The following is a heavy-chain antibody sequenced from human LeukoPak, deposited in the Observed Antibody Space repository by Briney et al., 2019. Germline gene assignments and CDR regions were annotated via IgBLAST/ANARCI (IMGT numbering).Heavy chain of an antibody. D-gene: IGHD6-19*01. J-gene: IGHJ6*02. CDR1: GGSFSGYY. CDR2: INHSGST. Sequence: NSSETLSPTCAVYGGSFSGYYWSWIRQPPGKGLERIGEINHSGSTNYNPSLKSRVTISVDTSKNQFSLKLSSVTAADTAVYYCASFFSGIAVAGYYYYGMDVWGQGTTVTVSS. CDR3: ASFFSGIAVAGYYYYGMDV. V-gene: IGHV4-34*01.